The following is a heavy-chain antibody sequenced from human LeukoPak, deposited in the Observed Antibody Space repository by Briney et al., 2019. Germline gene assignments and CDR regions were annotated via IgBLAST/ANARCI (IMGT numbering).Heavy chain of an antibody. J-gene: IGHJ4*02. CDR2: MYLGGST. V-gene: IGHV4-38-2*01. Sequence: PSETLSLTCAVSGYSISSGYHWGWIRQSPGKGLEGNGFMYLGGSTYYDPSLKSRVTISVGTSKNQFSLKLSSVTAADTAVYYCARRIVSSSSGFDYWGQGTLVTVSS. CDR1: GYSISSGYH. CDR3: ARRIVSSSSGFDY. D-gene: IGHD6-6*01.